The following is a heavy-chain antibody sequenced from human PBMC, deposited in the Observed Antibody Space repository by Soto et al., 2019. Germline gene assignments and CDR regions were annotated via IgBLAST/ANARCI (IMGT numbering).Heavy chain of an antibody. CDR3: ARTPTIAVAGTLDY. J-gene: IGHJ4*02. D-gene: IGHD6-19*01. Sequence: PGGSLRLSCAASGFTFSDYYMSWIRQAPGKGLEWVSYISSSSSYTNYADSVKGRFTISRDNAKNSLYLQMNSLRAEDTAVYYCARTPTIAVAGTLDYWGPGTLVTVSS. CDR2: ISSSSSYT. V-gene: IGHV3-11*06. CDR1: GFTFSDYY.